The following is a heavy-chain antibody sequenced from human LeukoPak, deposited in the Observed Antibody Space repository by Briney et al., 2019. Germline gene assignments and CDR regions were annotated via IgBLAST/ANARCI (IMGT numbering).Heavy chain of an antibody. V-gene: IGHV3-33*01. D-gene: IGHD6-13*01. CDR2: IWSDVSNR. Sequence: GGSLRLSCAASGITFSSYGMHWVRQAPAKGLEWVATIWSDVSNRYYVDSVKGRFTISRDNSKNMLFLQMNSLRAEDTAVYYCARVSTAVSLAIDYWGQGTLVTVST. J-gene: IGHJ4*02. CDR3: ARVSTAVSLAIDY. CDR1: GITFSSYG.